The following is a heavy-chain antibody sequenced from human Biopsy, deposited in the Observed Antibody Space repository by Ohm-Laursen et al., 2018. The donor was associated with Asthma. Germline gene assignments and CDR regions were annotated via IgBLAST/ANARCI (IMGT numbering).Heavy chain of an antibody. J-gene: IGHJ3*02. D-gene: IGHD1-1*01. Sequence: SLRLSCAASGFSFSNFAIHWVREAPGKGLEWVGVISKDASTQDYADSVKGRFTMARDNSKNTLDLQMNSLREEDTAVYYCVRDGTDDAFDIWGQGTVVSVSS. CDR3: VRDGTDDAFDI. CDR2: ISKDASTQ. V-gene: IGHV3-30*01. CDR1: GFSFSNFA.